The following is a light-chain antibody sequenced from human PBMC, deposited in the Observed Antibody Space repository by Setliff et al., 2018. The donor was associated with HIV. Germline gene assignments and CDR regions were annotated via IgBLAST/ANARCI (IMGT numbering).Light chain of an antibody. CDR1: SSDVGGYNY. J-gene: IGLJ1*01. CDR3: SSYTTNNTHV. Sequence: QSVLTQPASVSGSPGQAITTSCIGSSSDVGGYNYVSWNQQHPGKAPKVIIYEVTNRPSGVSNRFSGSKSGNMASLTISGLQAEDEADYYCSSYTTNNTHVFGTGTKVTVL. CDR2: EVT. V-gene: IGLV2-14*03.